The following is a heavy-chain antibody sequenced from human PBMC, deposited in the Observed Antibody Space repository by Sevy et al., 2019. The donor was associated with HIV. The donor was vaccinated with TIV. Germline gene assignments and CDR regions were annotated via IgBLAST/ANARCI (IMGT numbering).Heavy chain of an antibody. Sequence: ETLSLTCTVSGGSVSSGSYYWSWIRQPPGKGLEWIGYIYYSGSTNYNPSLKSRVTISVDTSKNQFSLKLSSVTTADTAVYYCARGIYGVFDAFDIWGQGTMVTVSS. CDR3: ARGIYGVFDAFDI. V-gene: IGHV4-61*01. J-gene: IGHJ3*02. D-gene: IGHD4-17*01. CDR1: GGSVSSGSYY. CDR2: IYYSGST.